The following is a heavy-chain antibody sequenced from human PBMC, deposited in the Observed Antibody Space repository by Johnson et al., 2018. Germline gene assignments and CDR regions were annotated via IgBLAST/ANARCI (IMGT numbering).Heavy chain of an antibody. Sequence: VELVESGGAWVQPGGSLRLSCAASGFTLSYYDMHWVRQPSVKGLEWVSGVGSAGETYYPDSVKGRFIISRDTAKNSLYLQMNSLRPGATAVYYCAREHRDGDSSAAFDIGGQGTMVTVSS. CDR2: VGSAGET. J-gene: IGHJ3*02. V-gene: IGHV3-13*01. D-gene: IGHD3-22*01. CDR1: GFTLSYYD. CDR3: AREHRDGDSSAAFDI.